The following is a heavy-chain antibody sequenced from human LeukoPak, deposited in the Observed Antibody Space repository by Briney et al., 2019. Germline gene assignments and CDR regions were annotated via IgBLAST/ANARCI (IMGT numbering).Heavy chain of an antibody. J-gene: IGHJ6*02. CDR2: IYYSGST. D-gene: IGHD2-2*02. V-gene: IGHV4-59*01. Sequence: GSLRLSCAASGFTFSSYSMNWVRQAPGKGLEWIGYIYYSGSTNYNPSLKSRVTISVDTSKNQFSLKLSSVTAADTAVYYCARVVPAAIDYYYGMDVWGQGTTVTVSS. CDR1: GFTFSSYS. CDR3: ARVVPAAIDYYYGMDV.